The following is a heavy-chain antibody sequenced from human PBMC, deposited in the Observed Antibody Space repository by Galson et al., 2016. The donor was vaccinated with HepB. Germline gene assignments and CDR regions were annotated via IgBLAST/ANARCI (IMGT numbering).Heavy chain of an antibody. CDR2: VDPRDSHT. J-gene: IGHJ6*02. V-gene: IGHV5-10-1*01. CDR3: ARVERDTYYYYYGMDS. Sequence: QSGAEVKKPGESLRISCKGFGYSFNSYWINWVRQMPGKGLEWMGRVDPRDSHTNCSPSFQGHVTISADESISTAYLQWSGLKASDTAMYFCARVERDTYYYYYGMDSWGQGTTVTVSS. CDR1: GYSFNSYW. D-gene: IGHD5-24*01.